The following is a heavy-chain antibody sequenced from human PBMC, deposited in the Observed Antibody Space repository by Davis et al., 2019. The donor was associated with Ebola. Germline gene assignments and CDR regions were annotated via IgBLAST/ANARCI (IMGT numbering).Heavy chain of an antibody. CDR2: IHNSGNT. Sequence: SETLSLTCDVSVGSISNYYWSWIRQAPGKGLEWIAYIHNSGNTKYNPSLRSRVIISLDTSKNQFSLRLNSVTAADTAMYYCARVNYDFWSGYYTGNWFDPWGQGTLVTVSS. J-gene: IGHJ5*02. CDR3: ARVNYDFWSGYYTGNWFDP. CDR1: VGSISNYY. D-gene: IGHD3-3*01. V-gene: IGHV4-59*01.